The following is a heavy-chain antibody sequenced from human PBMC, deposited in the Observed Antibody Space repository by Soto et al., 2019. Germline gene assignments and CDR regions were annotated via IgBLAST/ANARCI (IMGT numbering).Heavy chain of an antibody. Sequence: EVQLVESGGGFVQPGGSLRLSCAASGFTFSSYSMNWVRQAPGKGLEWVSYISSSSSTIYYADSVKGRFTISRDNAKNSLYLQMKSLRDEDTAVYYCARDRPRNYYDSSGYYSDYWGQGTLVTVSS. CDR1: GFTFSSYS. D-gene: IGHD3-22*01. V-gene: IGHV3-48*02. CDR2: ISSSSSTI. J-gene: IGHJ4*02. CDR3: ARDRPRNYYDSSGYYSDY.